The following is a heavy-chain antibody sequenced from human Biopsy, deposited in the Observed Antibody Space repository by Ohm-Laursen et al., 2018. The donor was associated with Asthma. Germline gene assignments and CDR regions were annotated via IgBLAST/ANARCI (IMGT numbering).Heavy chain of an antibody. D-gene: IGHD3-9*01. V-gene: IGHV2-5*01. CDR2: IYGNDEK. J-gene: IGHJ4*01. CDR3: ARSVRLSNSFTGYDSFYFDY. CDR1: RLSLTSTQVR. Sequence: TQTLPLTCSFYRLSLTSTQVRVGWIRQSPGKATEWLALIYGNDEKRYSPSLTSGLAITKDTSKNLVVLAMSSLDHVDTATYFCARSVRLSNSFTGYDSFYFDYWGPGTLVSVSS.